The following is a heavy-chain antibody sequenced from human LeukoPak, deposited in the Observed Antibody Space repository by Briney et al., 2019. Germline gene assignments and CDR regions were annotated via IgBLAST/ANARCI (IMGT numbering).Heavy chain of an antibody. CDR2: IDPDSGGT. CDR3: ARVPGPYTTSRFDF. Sequence: ASVRVSCKTSGYTFTGYYLHWVRQAPGQRPEWMGSIDPDSGGTHYAQKFQGRVTVTRDTSITTVYMELSGLTSDDTAVYYCARVPGPYTTSRFDFWGQGTLVTVSS. J-gene: IGHJ4*02. CDR1: GYTFTGYY. V-gene: IGHV1-2*02. D-gene: IGHD2-2*02.